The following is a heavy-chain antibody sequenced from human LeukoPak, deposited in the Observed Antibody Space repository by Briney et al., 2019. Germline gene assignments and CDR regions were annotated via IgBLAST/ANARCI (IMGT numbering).Heavy chain of an antibody. J-gene: IGHJ4*02. D-gene: IGHD3-16*01. V-gene: IGHV3-21*01. Sequence: PGGSLRLSCETSGLIVSSNYMHWVRQAPGKGLEWVSSINSDSSLMFYAESVKGRFTISRDNARNSLYLQMNSLRAEDTAVYYCIRDLFDDYSLDYWGQGALVTVSS. CDR3: IRDLFDDYSLDY. CDR1: GLIVSSNY. CDR2: INSDSSLM.